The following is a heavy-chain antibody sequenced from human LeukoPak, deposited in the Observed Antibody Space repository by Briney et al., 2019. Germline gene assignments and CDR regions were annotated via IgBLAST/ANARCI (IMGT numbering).Heavy chain of an antibody. Sequence: PGGSLRLSCAASGFTFSSFAMSWVRQAPGKGLEWVSSISSSGRGTYYAASVKGRFTISRDTSKNTLYLQMNSLRAEDTAFYYCAKDGPYSGYDLVRWGQGTLVTVSS. J-gene: IGHJ4*02. V-gene: IGHV3-23*01. D-gene: IGHD5-12*01. CDR2: ISSSGRGT. CDR3: AKDGPYSGYDLVR. CDR1: GFTFSSFA.